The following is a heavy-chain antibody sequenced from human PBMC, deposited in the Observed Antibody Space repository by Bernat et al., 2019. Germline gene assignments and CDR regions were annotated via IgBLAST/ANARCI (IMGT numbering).Heavy chain of an antibody. CDR2: INHSGST. J-gene: IGHJ5*02. CDR3: ARRSSGWYRGWFDP. CDR1: GGSFSGYY. Sequence: QVQLQQWGAGLLKPSETLSITCAVYGGSFSGYYWSWIRQPPGKGLEWIGEINHSGSTNYNPSLKSRVTISVDTSKNQFSLKLSSVTAADTTVYDCARRSSGWYRGWFDPWGQGTLVTVSS. D-gene: IGHD6-19*01. V-gene: IGHV4-34*01.